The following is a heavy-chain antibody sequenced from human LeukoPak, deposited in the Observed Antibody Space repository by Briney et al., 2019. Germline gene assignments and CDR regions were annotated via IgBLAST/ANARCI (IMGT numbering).Heavy chain of an antibody. J-gene: IGHJ4*02. CDR1: GGTFSSYA. CDR3: ASHPSSSWSHPYLDY. Sequence: ASVKVSCKASGGTFSSYAISWVRQAPGQGLEWMGRIIPILGIANYAQKFQGRVTITADKSTSTAYMELSSLRSEDTAVYYCASHPSSSWSHPYLDYWGQGTLVTVSS. V-gene: IGHV1-69*04. CDR2: IIPILGIA. D-gene: IGHD6-13*01.